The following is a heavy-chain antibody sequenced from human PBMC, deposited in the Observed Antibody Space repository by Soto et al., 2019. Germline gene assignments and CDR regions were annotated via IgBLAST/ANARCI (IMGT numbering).Heavy chain of an antibody. CDR2: ISLYNGNT. CDR1: GYTFTSYG. J-gene: IGHJ4*02. V-gene: IGHV1-18*01. D-gene: IGHD3-9*01. Sequence: GASVKVSCKASGYTFTSYGISWVRQAPGQGLEWMAWISLYNGNTRFAQKFQDRFTMTKDLSTSTAYMELRSLSSDNTAVYYCARTMTGQYYFDFWSQGTQVTVSS. CDR3: ARTMTGQYYFDF.